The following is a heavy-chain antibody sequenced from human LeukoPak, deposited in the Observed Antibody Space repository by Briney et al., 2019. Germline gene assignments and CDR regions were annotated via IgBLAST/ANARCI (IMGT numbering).Heavy chain of an antibody. D-gene: IGHD3-10*01. Sequence: PGGSLRLSCAASGFIFSDYTIDWIRQTPEKGLEWVSSISNTGTYIYYADSVKGRFTISRDNSKNTLYLQMNSLRAEDTAVYYCAKDPPNYYGSGSFDYWGQGTLVTVSS. CDR2: ISNTGTYI. J-gene: IGHJ4*02. CDR3: AKDPPNYYGSGSFDY. CDR1: GFIFSDYT. V-gene: IGHV3-21*04.